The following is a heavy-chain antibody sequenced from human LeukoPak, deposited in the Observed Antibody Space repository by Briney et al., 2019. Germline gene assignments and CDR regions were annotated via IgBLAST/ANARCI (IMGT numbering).Heavy chain of an antibody. V-gene: IGHV3-11*06. CDR3: ARDIAVAGTDYYGMDV. D-gene: IGHD6-19*01. J-gene: IGHJ6*04. CDR2: ISSSSSYT. Sequence: GGSLRLSCAASGFTFSDYYMSWIRQAPGKGLEWVSYISSSSSYTNYADSVKGRFTISRDNAKNSLYLQMNSLRAEDTAVYYCARDIAVAGTDYYGMDVWGKGTTVIVSS. CDR1: GFTFSDYY.